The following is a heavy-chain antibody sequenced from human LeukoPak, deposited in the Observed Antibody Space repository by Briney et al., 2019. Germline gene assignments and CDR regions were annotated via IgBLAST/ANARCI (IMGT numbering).Heavy chain of an antibody. CDR1: GFTFSSFA. CDR2: ISGSGGST. Sequence: DPGGSLRLSCAASGFTFSSFAVSWVRQAPGKGLEWVSVISGSGGSTYYADSVKGRFTISRDNPNNTLYLQMSSLRAEDTAVYYCAKGYGFTNWFDPWGQGTRVTVSS. CDR3: AKGYGFTNWFDP. V-gene: IGHV3-23*01. D-gene: IGHD3-10*01. J-gene: IGHJ5*02.